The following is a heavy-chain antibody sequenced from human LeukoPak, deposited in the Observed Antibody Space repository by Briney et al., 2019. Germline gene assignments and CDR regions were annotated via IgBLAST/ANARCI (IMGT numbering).Heavy chain of an antibody. CDR1: GFTFSNYA. V-gene: IGHV3-23*01. Sequence: GGSLRLSCAASGFTFSNYAMAWVRQAPGKGLEWVSTISDGGAATYYADSVKGRFTISRDNSKNTLSLQMNSLRAEDTAVYYCAKALNVLVPSTSRWFDPWGQGTLVTVSS. CDR2: ISDGGAAT. CDR3: AKALNVLVPSTSRWFDP. J-gene: IGHJ5*02. D-gene: IGHD2-2*01.